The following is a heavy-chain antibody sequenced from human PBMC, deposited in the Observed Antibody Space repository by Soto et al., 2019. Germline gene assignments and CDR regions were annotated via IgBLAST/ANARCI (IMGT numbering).Heavy chain of an antibody. Sequence: GASVKVSCKASGGTFSSYTISWVRQAPGQGLEWMGRIIPILGIANYAQRFQGRVTITADKSTSTAYMELSSLRSEDTAVYYCANLNWNVFFDYWGQGTLVTVSS. CDR3: ANLNWNVFFDY. J-gene: IGHJ4*02. D-gene: IGHD1-1*01. CDR2: IIPILGIA. CDR1: GGTFSSYT. V-gene: IGHV1-69*02.